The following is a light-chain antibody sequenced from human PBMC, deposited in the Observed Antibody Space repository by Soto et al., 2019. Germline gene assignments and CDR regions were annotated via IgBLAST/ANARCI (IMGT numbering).Light chain of an antibody. CDR1: SSDVGGYNY. J-gene: IGLJ2*01. CDR2: DVT. Sequence: QSALTQPASVSGSPGQSITISCTGTSSDVGGYNYVSWYQQHPGKVPKLMIYDVTNRPSGVSNRFSGSKSGNTASLTISGLQAEDEADYYCSSYTSTSTLVVCGGGTKLTVL. CDR3: SSYTSTSTLVV. V-gene: IGLV2-14*01.